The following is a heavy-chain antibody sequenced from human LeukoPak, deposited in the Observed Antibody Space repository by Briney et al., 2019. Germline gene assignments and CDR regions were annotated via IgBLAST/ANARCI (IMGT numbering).Heavy chain of an antibody. J-gene: IGHJ1*01. Sequence: SETLSLTCAVYGGSFSGYYWSWIRQPPGKGLEWIGEINHSGSTNYNPSLKSRVTISVDTSKNQFSLKLSSVTAADTAVYYCARGRRSGGSCYKGHFQHWGQGTLVTVSS. D-gene: IGHD2-15*01. CDR3: ARGRRSGGSCYKGHFQH. V-gene: IGHV4-34*01. CDR2: INHSGST. CDR1: GGSFSGYY.